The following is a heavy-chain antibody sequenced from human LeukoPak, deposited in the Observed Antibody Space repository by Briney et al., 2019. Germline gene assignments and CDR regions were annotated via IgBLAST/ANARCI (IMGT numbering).Heavy chain of an antibody. CDR3: ARASGGTPDWYFDL. CDR2: ISTSSSSI. J-gene: IGHJ2*01. D-gene: IGHD4-23*01. CDR1: GFTFSSYS. V-gene: IGHV3-48*01. Sequence: GGSLRLSCAASGFTFSSYSMNWVRQAPGKGLEWVSYISTSSSSIYYADSVRGRFAISRDNAKNSLFLQVNSLRGEDTAVYYCARASGGTPDWYFDLWGRGTLVTVSS.